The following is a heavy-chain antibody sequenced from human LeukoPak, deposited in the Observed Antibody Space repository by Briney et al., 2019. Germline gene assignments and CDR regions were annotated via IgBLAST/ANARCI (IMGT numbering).Heavy chain of an antibody. Sequence: SETLSLTCTVSGGSISSFYWGWIRQPPGKGLEWIGYIYNSGSTDYNPSLKSRVTISVDTSKNQFSLNLNSVTAADTAVYFCARTSATGATYFDYWGQGTLVTVSS. CDR2: IYNSGST. V-gene: IGHV4-59*12. J-gene: IGHJ4*02. CDR1: GGSISSFY. CDR3: ARTSATGATYFDY. D-gene: IGHD1-26*01.